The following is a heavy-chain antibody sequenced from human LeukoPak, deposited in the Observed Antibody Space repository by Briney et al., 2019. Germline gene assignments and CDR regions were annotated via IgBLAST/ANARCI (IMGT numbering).Heavy chain of an antibody. D-gene: IGHD2-2*01. V-gene: IGHV3-23*01. Sequence: GGSLRLSCAASGFTFSSYAMNWVRQAPGKGLEWVSAISGSGGSTYYFVKGRFTISRDNSKNTLYLQMNSLRAEDTAVYYCAKGYCSSTSCKESFFDYWGQGTLVTVSS. CDR1: GFTFSSYA. CDR2: ISGSGGST. CDR3: AKGYCSSTSCKESFFDY. J-gene: IGHJ4*02.